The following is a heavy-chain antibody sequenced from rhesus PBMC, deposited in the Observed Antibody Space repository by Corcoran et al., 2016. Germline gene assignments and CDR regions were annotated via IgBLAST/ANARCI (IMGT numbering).Heavy chain of an antibody. CDR2: IYGDDDK. D-gene: IGHD2-21*01. Sequence: QVTLKESGPALAKPTQTLTLTCTCSGFSISTGGMGGGGIRQPQGKALEWLALIYGDDDKYYSTSLKSRLTISKDTSKNQVVLTMTNMDPVDTATYYCARYCTGSGCYGLDSWGQGVVVTVSS. V-gene: IGHV2-174*01. CDR3: ARYCTGSGCYGLDS. CDR1: GFSISTGGMG. J-gene: IGHJ6*01.